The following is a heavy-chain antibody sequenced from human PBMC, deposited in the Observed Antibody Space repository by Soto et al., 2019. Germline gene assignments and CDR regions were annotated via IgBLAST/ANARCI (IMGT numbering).Heavy chain of an antibody. Sequence: GASVKVSCKASGFTFTSSAVQWVRQARGQRLEWIGWIVVGSGNTNYAQKFKERVTITRDMSTSTAYMELSSLRSEDTAVYYCAASGSHCTNGVCYTRYFDYWGQGTLVTVSS. V-gene: IGHV1-58*01. CDR3: AASGSHCTNGVCYTRYFDY. J-gene: IGHJ4*02. CDR2: IVVGSGNT. CDR1: GFTFTSSA. D-gene: IGHD2-8*01.